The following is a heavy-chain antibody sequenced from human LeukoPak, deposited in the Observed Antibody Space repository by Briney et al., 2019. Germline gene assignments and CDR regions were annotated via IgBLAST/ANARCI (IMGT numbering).Heavy chain of an antibody. CDR2: IHYSGST. CDR1: GFSITSYY. Sequence: SETLSLTCTVSGFSITSYYWSWIRQPPGKGLEWIGLIHYSGSTTYNPSLKSRVTMSVDTSKNQFSLQPRSVTAADTALYYCARDIRKVGATHYFDYWGQGTLVTVTS. D-gene: IGHD1-26*01. V-gene: IGHV4-59*01. J-gene: IGHJ4*02. CDR3: ARDIRKVGATHYFDY.